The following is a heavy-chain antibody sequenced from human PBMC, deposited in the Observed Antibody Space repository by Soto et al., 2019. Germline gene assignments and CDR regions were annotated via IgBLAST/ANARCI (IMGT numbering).Heavy chain of an antibody. CDR2: IYSGGST. J-gene: IGHJ4*02. CDR3: ARDSRNRNFFDY. V-gene: IGHV3-53*01. Sequence: GGSLRLSCAASGFTVSSNYMNWVRQAPGKGLEWVSVIYSGGSTYYADSVKGRFTISRDNSKNTLYLQMNSLRAEDTALYYCARDSRNRNFFDYWGQGTLVTVSS. D-gene: IGHD2-2*01. CDR1: GFTVSSNY.